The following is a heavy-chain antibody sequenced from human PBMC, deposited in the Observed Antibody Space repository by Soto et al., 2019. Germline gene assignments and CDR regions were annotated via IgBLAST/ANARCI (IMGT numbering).Heavy chain of an antibody. V-gene: IGHV3-23*01. CDR1: GFTFSSYA. CDR3: AKATLVPAAISSAFDI. J-gene: IGHJ3*02. Sequence: GGSLRLSWAASGFTFSSYAMSWVRQAPGKGLEWVSAISGSGGSTYYADSVKGRFTISRDNSKNTLYLQMNSLRAEDTAVYYCAKATLVPAAISSAFDIWGQGTMVTVSS. CDR2: ISGSGGST. D-gene: IGHD2-2*01.